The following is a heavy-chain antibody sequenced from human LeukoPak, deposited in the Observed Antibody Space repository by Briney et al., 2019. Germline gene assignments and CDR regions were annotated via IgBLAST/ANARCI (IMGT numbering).Heavy chain of an antibody. J-gene: IGHJ4*02. CDR2: IYYSGST. CDR3: ARTGYNSGWSIPGGYFDY. V-gene: IGHV4-59*01. Sequence: PSETLSLTCTVSGGSISSYYWSWIRQPPGKGLEWIGYIYYSGSTNYNPSLKSRVTISVDTSKNQFSLKLSSVAAADTAVYYCARTGYNSGWSIPGGYFDYWGQGTLVTVSS. D-gene: IGHD6-19*01. CDR1: GGSISSYY.